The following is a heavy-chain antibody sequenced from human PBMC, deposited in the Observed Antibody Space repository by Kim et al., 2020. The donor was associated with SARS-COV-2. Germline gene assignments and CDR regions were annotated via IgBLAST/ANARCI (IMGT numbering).Heavy chain of an antibody. Sequence: SETLSLTCAVYGGSFSGYYWSWIRQPPGKGLEWIGEINHSGSTNYNPSLKSRVTISVDTSKNQFSLKLSSVTAADTAVYYCARYSSSWLDYWGQGTLVT. CDR2: INHSGST. CDR3: ARYSSSWLDY. J-gene: IGHJ4*02. CDR1: GGSFSGYY. V-gene: IGHV4-34*01. D-gene: IGHD6-13*01.